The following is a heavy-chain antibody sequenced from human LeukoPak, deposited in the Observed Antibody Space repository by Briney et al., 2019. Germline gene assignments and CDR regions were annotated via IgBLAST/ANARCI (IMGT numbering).Heavy chain of an antibody. CDR2: ISSSSSTI. CDR3: ARGHGELLSYTVPDFDY. J-gene: IGHJ4*02. Sequence: PGGSLRLSCAASGFTFSGYSMTWVRQAPGKGLEWVSYISSSSSTIYYADSVKGRFTISRDNAKNSLYLQMNSLRAEDTAVYYCARGHGELLSYTVPDFDYWGQGTLVTVSS. CDR1: GFTFSGYS. V-gene: IGHV3-48*04. D-gene: IGHD3-10*01.